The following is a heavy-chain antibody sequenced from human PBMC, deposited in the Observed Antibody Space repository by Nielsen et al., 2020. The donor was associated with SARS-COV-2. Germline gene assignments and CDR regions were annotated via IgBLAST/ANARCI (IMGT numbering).Heavy chain of an antibody. D-gene: IGHD2-15*01. CDR1: GYTFTSYG. V-gene: IGHV1-18*04. J-gene: IGHJ5*02. CDR3: ARDLYCSGGSCYSGDWFDP. Sequence: ASVKVSCKASGYTFTSYGISWVRQAPGQGLEWMRWISAYNGNTNYAQKLQGRVAMTTDTSTSTAYMELRSLRSDDTAVYYCARDLYCSGGSCYSGDWFDPWGQGTLVTVSS. CDR2: ISAYNGNT.